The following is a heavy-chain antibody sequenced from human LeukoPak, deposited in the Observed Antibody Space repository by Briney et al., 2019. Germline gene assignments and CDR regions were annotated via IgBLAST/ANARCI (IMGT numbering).Heavy chain of an antibody. CDR1: GGSISSYY. CDR2: IYYSGST. Sequence: SETLSLTCTVSGGSISSYYWSWIRQPPGKGLEWIGYIYYSGSTDYNPSLKSRVTISVDMSKNQFSLKLTSATAADTAVYYCARGSAYYYYWGQGTLVTVSS. J-gene: IGHJ4*02. D-gene: IGHD4/OR15-4a*01. V-gene: IGHV4-59*08. CDR3: ARGSAYYYY.